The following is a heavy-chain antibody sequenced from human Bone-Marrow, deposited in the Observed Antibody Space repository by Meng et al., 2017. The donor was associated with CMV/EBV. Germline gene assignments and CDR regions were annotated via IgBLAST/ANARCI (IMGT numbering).Heavy chain of an antibody. Sequence: GKASGCTVSGYAISWGRQAPGQGLEWMGGIITIFGTANYAQKFQGRVTITTDESTSTAYMELSSLRSEDTAVYYCARDEYFRFDPWGQGTLVTVSS. D-gene: IGHD2/OR15-2a*01. V-gene: IGHV1-69*05. CDR1: GCTVSGYA. CDR3: ARDEYFRFDP. CDR2: IITIFGTA. J-gene: IGHJ5*02.